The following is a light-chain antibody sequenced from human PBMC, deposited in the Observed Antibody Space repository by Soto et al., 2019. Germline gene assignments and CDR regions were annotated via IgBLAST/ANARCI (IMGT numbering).Light chain of an antibody. CDR1: QSVSNNY. J-gene: IGKJ5*01. V-gene: IGKV3-20*01. CDR2: GAS. CDR3: QQYSDSVT. Sequence: PGESATLSCRASQSVSNNYLAWYQQKPGRAPRLLIYGASNRATGIPDRFSGSVSGTDFTLTISRLEPEDFAVFYCQQYSDSVTFGQGTRLEIE.